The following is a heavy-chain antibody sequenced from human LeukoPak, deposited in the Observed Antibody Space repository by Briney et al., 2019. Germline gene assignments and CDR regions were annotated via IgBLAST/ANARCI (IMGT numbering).Heavy chain of an antibody. V-gene: IGHV4-38-2*02. J-gene: IGHJ5*02. CDR2: VHETGYA. CDR3: ARHPLVLLWFGKVSWFDP. D-gene: IGHD3-10*01. Sequence: SETLSLTCSASGSSFRSGHYWGWIRQSSGEGLEWIGNVHETGYANYNPSLKSRVTISVDTSKNQFSLKLSSVTAADTAVYYCARHPLVLLWFGKVSWFDPWGQGTLVTVSS. CDR1: GSSFRSGHY.